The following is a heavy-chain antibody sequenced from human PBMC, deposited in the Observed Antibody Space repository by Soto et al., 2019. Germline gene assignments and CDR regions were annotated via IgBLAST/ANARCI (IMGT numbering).Heavy chain of an antibody. CDR2: IYPGDSDT. V-gene: IGHV5-51*01. CDR3: ARHKQLVRLGRLSYYYGMDV. J-gene: IGHJ6*02. D-gene: IGHD6-6*01. Sequence: PGESLKISCKGSGYSFTRYWIGWVRQMPGKGLEWMGIIYPGDSDTRYSPSFQGQVTISADKSISTAYLQWSSLKASDTAMYYCARHKQLVRLGRLSYYYGMDVWGQGTTVTVSS. CDR1: GYSFTRYW.